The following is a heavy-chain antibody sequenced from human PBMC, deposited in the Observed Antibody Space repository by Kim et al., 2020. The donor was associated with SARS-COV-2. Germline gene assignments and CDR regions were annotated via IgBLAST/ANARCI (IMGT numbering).Heavy chain of an antibody. V-gene: IGHV4-31*03. Sequence: SETLSLTCTVSGGSISSGGYYWSWIRQHPGKGLEWIGYIYYSGSTYYNPSLKSRVTISVDTSKNQFSLKLSSVTAADTAVFYCAKALGVTIFGVSIINLFDPWGQGKLVTVSS. D-gene: IGHD3-3*01. CDR3: AKALGVTIFGVSIINLFDP. CDR2: IYYSGST. CDR1: GGSISSGGYY. J-gene: IGHJ5*02.